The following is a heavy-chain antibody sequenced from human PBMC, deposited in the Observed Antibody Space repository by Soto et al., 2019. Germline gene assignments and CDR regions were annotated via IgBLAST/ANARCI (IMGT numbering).Heavy chain of an antibody. CDR1: GYTFTGYY. Sequence: ASVKVSCKASGYTFTGYYMHWVRQAPGQGLEWMGWINPNSGGTNYAQKFQGWVTMTRDTSISTAYMELSRLRSDDTAVFYCARALWGPAGHINWFDPWGQGTLVTVSS. CDR3: ARALWGPAGHINWFDP. V-gene: IGHV1-2*04. CDR2: INPNSGGT. J-gene: IGHJ5*02. D-gene: IGHD2-2*01.